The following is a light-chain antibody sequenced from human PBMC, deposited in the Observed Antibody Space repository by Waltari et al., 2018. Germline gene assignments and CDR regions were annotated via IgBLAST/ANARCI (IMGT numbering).Light chain of an antibody. CDR2: AAS. CDR3: MQSLQPPLT. V-gene: IGKV1-39*01. Sequence: DIQMTQSPSSLSASVGDRVTITCRASQSISSYLNWYQQKAGKAPKLLIYAASSLQSGVPSRFSGSGSGTDFTLQISRVEAEDVGVYYCMQSLQPPLTFGGGTKVELK. CDR1: QSISSY. J-gene: IGKJ4*01.